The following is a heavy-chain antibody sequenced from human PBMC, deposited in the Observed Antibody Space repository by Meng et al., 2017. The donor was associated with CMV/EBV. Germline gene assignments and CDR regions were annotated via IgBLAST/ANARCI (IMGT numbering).Heavy chain of an antibody. CDR3: ARDRPDTYYDFWSGMYYGMDV. J-gene: IGHJ6*02. V-gene: IGHV1-69*06. CDR2: IIPLFGTA. Sequence: SVKVSCKASGGTFSSYAISWVRQAPGQGLEWMGGIIPLFGTANYAQKFQGRVTITADKSTSTAYMELSSLRSEDTAVYYCARDRPDTYYDFWSGMYYGMDVWGQGTTVTVSS. D-gene: IGHD3-3*01. CDR1: GGTFSSYA.